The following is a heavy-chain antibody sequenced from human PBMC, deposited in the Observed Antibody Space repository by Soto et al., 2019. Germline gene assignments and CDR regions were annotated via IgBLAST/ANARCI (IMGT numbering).Heavy chain of an antibody. Sequence: SVKVSCKASGCTFTSYAIHWVRQAPGQGLEWMGGINPIFGTAHYAQTFQGRVTITADESTSTAYMELSSLRSEDTAVYYCAGEVESRVSVPAAHAMGAYYYGMDVWGQGTTVTVS. CDR2: INPIFGTA. CDR3: AGEVESRVSVPAAHAMGAYYYGMDV. D-gene: IGHD2-2*01. V-gene: IGHV1-69*13. J-gene: IGHJ6*02. CDR1: GCTFTSYA.